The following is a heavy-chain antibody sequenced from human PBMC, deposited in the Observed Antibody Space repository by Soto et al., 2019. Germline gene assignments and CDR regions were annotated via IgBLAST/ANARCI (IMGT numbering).Heavy chain of an antibody. J-gene: IGHJ4*02. D-gene: IGHD3-10*01. CDR2: ISAYNGNT. Sequence: ASVKVSCKASGYTFTSYVFSWVGQAPGQGLEWMGWISAYNGNTNDAQKLQGRGTMTTDTSTSTAYMELRSLRSDDTAVYYCARDQSDYYGSGSYYIFDYWGQGTLVTVS. CDR3: ARDQSDYYGSGSYYIFDY. CDR1: GYTFTSYV. V-gene: IGHV1-18*01.